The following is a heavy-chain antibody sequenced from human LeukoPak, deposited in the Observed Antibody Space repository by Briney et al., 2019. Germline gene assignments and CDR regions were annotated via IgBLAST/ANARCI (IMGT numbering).Heavy chain of an antibody. J-gene: IGHJ4*02. V-gene: IGHV4-34*01. CDR1: GGSFSGYY. CDR2: TNHSGST. Sequence: SETLSLTCAVYGGSFSGYYWSWIRQPPGKGLEWIGETNHSGSTNYNPSLKSRVTISVDTSKNQFSLKLSSATAADTAVYYCARGLYDKGGYYFDYWGQGTLVTVSP. CDR3: ARGLYDKGGYYFDY. D-gene: IGHD3-22*01.